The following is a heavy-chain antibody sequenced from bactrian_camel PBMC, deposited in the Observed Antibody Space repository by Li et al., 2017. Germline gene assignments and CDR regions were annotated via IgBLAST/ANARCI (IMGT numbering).Heavy chain of an antibody. V-gene: IGHV3S42*01. CDR2: ISAGGGVGRT. CDR1: GYQYSSYI. CDR3: AADVESLYGCPSDAAGDYGS. D-gene: IGHD6*01. Sequence: VQLVESGGGSVQHGGSLTLSCVGYGYQYSSYIMGWARQAPGKEREGIASISAGGGVGRTMRYADSVKGRFTISRNSANNTMTLQMNNLKLEDTAMYYCAADVESLYGCPSDAAGDYGSWGQGTQVTVS. J-gene: IGHJ6*01.